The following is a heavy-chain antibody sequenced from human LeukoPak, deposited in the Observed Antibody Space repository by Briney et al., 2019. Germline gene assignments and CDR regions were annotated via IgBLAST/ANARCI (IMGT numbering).Heavy chain of an antibody. CDR3: ARDYSSWFDY. Sequence: GSLRLSCAASGFTFSSYWIHWVRQAPGKGLVWVSIINSDGSTTNYADSVKGRLTISRDNAKNTLYLQLNSLRPEDTAVYYCARDYSSWFDYWGQGTLVTASS. CDR1: GFTFSSYW. CDR2: INSDGSTT. D-gene: IGHD6-6*01. J-gene: IGHJ4*02. V-gene: IGHV3-74*01.